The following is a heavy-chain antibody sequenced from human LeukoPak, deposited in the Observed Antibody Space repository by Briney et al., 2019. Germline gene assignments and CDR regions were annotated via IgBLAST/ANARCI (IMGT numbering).Heavy chain of an antibody. J-gene: IGHJ4*02. CDR1: GFKFDDYG. CDR2: INWNGGLK. D-gene: IGHD6-19*01. CDR3: AREHSSGWSYFAY. Sequence: GGSLRLSCAASGFKFDDYGMSWVRQAPGKGLEWVSGINWNGGLKNYADSVKGRFTISRDDARNSLYLQMNSLRAEDTALYYCAREHSSGWSYFAYWGQGTLVTVSS. V-gene: IGHV3-20*04.